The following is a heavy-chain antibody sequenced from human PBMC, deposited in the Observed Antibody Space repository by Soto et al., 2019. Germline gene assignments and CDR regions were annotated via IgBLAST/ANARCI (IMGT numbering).Heavy chain of an antibody. CDR2: IYYSGST. CDR3: ARTGGPIDEYSSSVGAVNLFGPFSGYYYYYMDV. Sequence: SETLSLTCTVSGGSISSSSYYWGWIRQPPGKGLEWIGSIYYSGSTYYNPSLKSRVTISVDTSKNQFSLKLSSVTAADTAVYYCARTGGPIDEYSSSVGAVNLFGPFSGYYYYYMDVWGKGTTVTVSS. J-gene: IGHJ6*03. CDR1: GGSISSSSYY. V-gene: IGHV4-39*01. D-gene: IGHD6-6*01.